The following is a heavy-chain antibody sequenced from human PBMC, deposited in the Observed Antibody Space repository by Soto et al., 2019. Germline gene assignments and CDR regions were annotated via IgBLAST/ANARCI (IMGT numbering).Heavy chain of an antibody. D-gene: IGHD1-1*01. CDR1: GDSISSGDFY. V-gene: IGHV4-31*03. J-gene: IGHJ4*02. CDR3: ARDRATGATFDF. Sequence: PSETLSLTCTVSGDSISSGDFYWSWIRQHPGKGLEWIGYIYYSGLTYYNPSLKSRLSISLDTSKNQFFLNLNSVTVADTAVYFCARDRATGATFDFWGQGALVTVSS. CDR2: IYYSGLT.